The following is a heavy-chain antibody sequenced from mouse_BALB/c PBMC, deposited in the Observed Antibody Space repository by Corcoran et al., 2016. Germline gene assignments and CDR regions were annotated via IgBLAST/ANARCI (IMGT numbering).Heavy chain of an antibody. CDR1: GYSFTGYT. Sequence: EVQLQQSGPELVKPGASMKISCKASGYSFTGYTLICVKQSHGKNLEWIGLINPYNGGTSYNQKFKGKATLTVDKSSSTAYMELLSLTSEDSAVYYCARDYYGSSYVFAYWGQGTLVTVYA. D-gene: IGHD1-1*01. V-gene: IGHV1-18*01. J-gene: IGHJ3*01. CDR2: INPYNGGT. CDR3: ARDYYGSSYVFAY.